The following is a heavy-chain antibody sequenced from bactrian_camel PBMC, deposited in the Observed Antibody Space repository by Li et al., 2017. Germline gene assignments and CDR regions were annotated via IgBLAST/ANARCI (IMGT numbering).Heavy chain of an antibody. V-gene: IGHV3S40*01. CDR3: ARWGIWSMDY. Sequence: VQLVESGGGLVQPGGSLRLACKASGFTFSTYGMSWVRQAPGRGLEWVSFIDSGGRSTFYADSVKGRFTLSRDNAENTVYLQLNSLKTEDMAMYYCARWGIWSMDYWGQGTQVTVS. J-gene: IGHJ4*01. CDR1: GFTFSTYG. D-gene: IGHD5*01. CDR2: IDSGGRST.